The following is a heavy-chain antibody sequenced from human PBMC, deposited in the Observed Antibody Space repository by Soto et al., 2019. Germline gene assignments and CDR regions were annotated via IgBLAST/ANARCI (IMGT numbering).Heavy chain of an antibody. Sequence: PSETLSLTCTVSGGSISVYYWKWIRHPPGKGLEWIGYVYYSRSTNYNPSLKSRVSISIDTSKNQFSLKLSSVTAADTAVYYCAGLTYSNYDSSGRYSWFDPWGQGTLVTVSS. J-gene: IGHJ5*02. CDR1: GGSISVYY. CDR2: VYYSRST. CDR3: AGLTYSNYDSSGRYSWFDP. D-gene: IGHD3-22*01. V-gene: IGHV4-59*01.